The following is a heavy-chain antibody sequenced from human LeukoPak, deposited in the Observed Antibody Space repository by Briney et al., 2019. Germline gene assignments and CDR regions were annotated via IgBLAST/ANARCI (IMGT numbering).Heavy chain of an antibody. J-gene: IGHJ5*02. Sequence: ASVKVSCKASGYTFTSYYMHWVRQAPGQGLEWMGIINPSGGNTSYAQKFQGRVTMTRDTSTSTVYMELSSLRSEDTAVYYCAREGRGGTIFGVVLNWFDPWGQGTLVTVSS. CDR2: INPSGGNT. CDR1: GYTFTSYY. D-gene: IGHD3-3*01. CDR3: AREGRGGTIFGVVLNWFDP. V-gene: IGHV1-46*03.